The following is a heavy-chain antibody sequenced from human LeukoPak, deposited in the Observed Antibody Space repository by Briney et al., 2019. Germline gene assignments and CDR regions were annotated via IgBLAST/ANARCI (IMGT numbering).Heavy chain of an antibody. V-gene: IGHV4-34*01. CDR1: GGSFSGYY. CDR2: INHSGST. J-gene: IGHJ2*01. D-gene: IGHD3-10*01. Sequence: SETLSLTCAVYGGSFSGYYWSWIRQPPGRGLEWIGEINHSGSTNYNPSLKGRVTISVDTSKNQFSLKLSSVTAADTAVYYCARGSPPYYYGSGSRRYFDLWGRGTLVTVSS. CDR3: ARGSPPYYYGSGSRRYFDL.